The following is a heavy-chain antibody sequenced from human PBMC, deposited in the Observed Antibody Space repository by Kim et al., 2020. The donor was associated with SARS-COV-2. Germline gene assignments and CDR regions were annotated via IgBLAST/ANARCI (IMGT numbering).Heavy chain of an antibody. Sequence: GGSLRLSCAASGFTFSNAWMSWVRQAPGKGLEWVGRIKSKTDGGTTDYAAPVKGRFTISRDDSKNTLYLQMNSLKTEDTAVYYCTTGATYGSGSYLTGDFDYWGQGTLVTVSS. CDR3: TTGATYGSGSYLTGDFDY. CDR1: GFTFSNAW. D-gene: IGHD3-10*01. CDR2: IKSKTDGGTT. V-gene: IGHV3-15*01. J-gene: IGHJ4*02.